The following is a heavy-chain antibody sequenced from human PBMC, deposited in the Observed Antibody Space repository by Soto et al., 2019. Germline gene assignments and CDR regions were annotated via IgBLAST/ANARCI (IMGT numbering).Heavy chain of an antibody. J-gene: IGHJ4*02. Sequence: EVQLVESGGGLVKPGGSLRLSCAASGFTFSNAWMSWVRQAPGKGLEWVGRIKSKTDGGTTDYSAPVKGRFTSSRDDSKNPRFLQMNSLKTEDTAVYFCATPVYNCGWYGAPFYWGQGTLVTVSS. V-gene: IGHV3-15*01. D-gene: IGHD6-19*01. CDR2: IKSKTDGGTT. CDR3: ATPVYNCGWYGAPFY. CDR1: GFTFSNAW.